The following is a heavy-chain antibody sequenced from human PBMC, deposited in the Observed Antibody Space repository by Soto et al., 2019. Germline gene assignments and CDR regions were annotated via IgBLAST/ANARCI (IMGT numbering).Heavy chain of an antibody. D-gene: IGHD3-10*01. Sequence: ASVKVSCKASGYTFTSYDINWVRQATGQGLEWMGWMNPNSGNTGYAQKLQGRVTMTRNTSISTAYMELSSLRSEDTAVYYCARGNLNMVRGVITYWGQGTLVTVSS. CDR2: MNPNSGNT. CDR3: ARGNLNMVRGVITY. J-gene: IGHJ4*02. V-gene: IGHV1-8*01. CDR1: GYTFTSYD.